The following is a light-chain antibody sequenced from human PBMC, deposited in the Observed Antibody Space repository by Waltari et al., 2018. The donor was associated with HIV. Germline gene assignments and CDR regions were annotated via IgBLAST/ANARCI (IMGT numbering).Light chain of an antibody. CDR3: QQYHNWPPWT. V-gene: IGKV3-15*01. J-gene: IGKJ1*01. CDR2: SAS. Sequence: DIVMTQSPATLSMSPGERATLSCRASQSVSTNLAWYQQKPGQAPRLLIYSASKRATDIPDRFSGSGSGTDFTLTISSLQSEDFAPYYCQQYHNWPPWTFGQGTKVEIK. CDR1: QSVSTN.